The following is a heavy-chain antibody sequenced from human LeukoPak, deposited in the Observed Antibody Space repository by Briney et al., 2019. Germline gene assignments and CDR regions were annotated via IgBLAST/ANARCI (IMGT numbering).Heavy chain of an antibody. V-gene: IGHV1-69-2*01. Sequence: GATVKISCKVSGYTFTDYYMHWVQQAPGKGLEWRALVDPEDGETIYAEKFQGRVTITADTSTDTAYMELSSLRSEDTAVYYCATDQGIYGSGSYSPVWAFDIWGQGTMVTVSS. CDR1: GYTFTDYY. J-gene: IGHJ3*02. D-gene: IGHD3-10*01. CDR2: VDPEDGET. CDR3: ATDQGIYGSGSYSPVWAFDI.